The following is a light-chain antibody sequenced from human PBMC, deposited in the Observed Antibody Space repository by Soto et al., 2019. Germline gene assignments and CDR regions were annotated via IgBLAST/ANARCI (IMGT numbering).Light chain of an antibody. CDR2: TAS. J-gene: IGKJ1*01. CDR1: QGISNF. CDR3: QKYNSAPWT. Sequence: DIQMTQSPSSLSASVGDRVTITCRASQGISNFLAWHQQKPGKVPKLLIYTASTLQSGVPSRFSGSGSGTDFTLTITSLQPEDVATYYCQKYNSAPWTFGQGTKVDIK. V-gene: IGKV1-27*01.